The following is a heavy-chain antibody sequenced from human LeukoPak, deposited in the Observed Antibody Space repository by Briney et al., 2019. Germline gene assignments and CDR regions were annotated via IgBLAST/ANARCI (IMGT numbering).Heavy chain of an antibody. CDR1: GYAFSSHG. Sequence: GASVKVSCKASGYAFSSHGISWVRQAPGQGLEWMGWISGYNGRTEYAQKLQGRVTMTTDTSTSTAYMELRSLTSDDTAMYYCARDIGISQFDYWGQGTLVTVSS. CDR2: ISGYNGRT. V-gene: IGHV1-18*01. J-gene: IGHJ4*02. CDR3: ARDIGISQFDY. D-gene: IGHD2-15*01.